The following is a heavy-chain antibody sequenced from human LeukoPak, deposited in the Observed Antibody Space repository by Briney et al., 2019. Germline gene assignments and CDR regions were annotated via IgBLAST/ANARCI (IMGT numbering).Heavy chain of an antibody. V-gene: IGHV3-30*02. CDR2: IRNDGSDK. J-gene: IGHJ4*02. Sequence: GGSLRLSCAASGFTFRSYGMHWVRQAPGKGLEWVAFIRNDGSDKYYADSVKGRFTISRDNSKNTLYLQMNSLRAEDTAVYYCAKDRDTSWSTFDYWGQGTLVTVSS. CDR1: GFTFRSYG. CDR3: AKDRDTSWSTFDY. D-gene: IGHD2-2*01.